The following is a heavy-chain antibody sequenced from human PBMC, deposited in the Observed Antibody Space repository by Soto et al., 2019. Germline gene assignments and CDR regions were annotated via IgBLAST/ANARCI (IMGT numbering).Heavy chain of an antibody. D-gene: IGHD6-6*01. V-gene: IGHV4-59*01. J-gene: IGHJ2*01. CDR1: DGSISSYY. Sequence: QVQLQESGPGLVKPSETLSLTCTVSDGSISSYYWSWIRQPPGKGLEWIGYIYYSGSTNYNPSLKSRVTISVDTSKNQFSLKLSSVTAADTAVYYCARRGSSSVYFDLWGRGTLVTVSS. CDR3: ARRGSSSVYFDL. CDR2: IYYSGST.